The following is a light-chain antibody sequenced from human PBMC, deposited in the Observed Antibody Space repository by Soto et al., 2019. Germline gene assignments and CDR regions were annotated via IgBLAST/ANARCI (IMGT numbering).Light chain of an antibody. Sequence: QSALTQPASVSGSPGQSITISCTGTSSDIGAYNYVSWYQQHPGKAPKIMIYEGSNRPSGVSNRFSGYKSGNTASLTISGLQAEDEADYYCSSYTRSSTWVFGGGTKLTVL. V-gene: IGLV2-14*01. CDR1: SSDIGAYNY. J-gene: IGLJ3*02. CDR2: EGS. CDR3: SSYTRSSTWV.